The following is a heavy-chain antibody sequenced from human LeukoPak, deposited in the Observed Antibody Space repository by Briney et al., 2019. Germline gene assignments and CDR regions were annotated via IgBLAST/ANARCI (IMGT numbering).Heavy chain of an antibody. D-gene: IGHD3-10*01. CDR2: INPNGINT. CDR1: GYTFSNYY. Sequence: ASVKVSCKASGYTFSNYYTHWVRQAPGQGLEWMGIINPNGINTRYAQKFQGRVTMTRDMSTSTVYMELRSLRSEDTAVYHCARGSHIRTHDRDNWFDPWGQGTLVTVSS. V-gene: IGHV1-46*01. CDR3: ARGSHIRTHDRDNWFDP. J-gene: IGHJ5*02.